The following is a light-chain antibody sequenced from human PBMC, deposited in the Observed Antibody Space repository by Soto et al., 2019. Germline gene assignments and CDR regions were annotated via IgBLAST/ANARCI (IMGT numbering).Light chain of an antibody. CDR3: QQFGTSAT. Sequence: EVVLTQSPDTLSLSPGERATLSCRASQSVSSTFLAWYQQRPGQAPRLLIYGASSRATGIPDRFSGSGSGTDFTFTITRLEPEDFALYYCQQFGTSATFGQGTKVEIK. V-gene: IGKV3-20*01. CDR2: GAS. CDR1: QSVSSTF. J-gene: IGKJ1*01.